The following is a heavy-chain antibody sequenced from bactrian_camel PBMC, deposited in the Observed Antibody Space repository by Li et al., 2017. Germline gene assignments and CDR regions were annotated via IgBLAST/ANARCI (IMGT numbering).Heavy chain of an antibody. Sequence: VQLVESGGGLVLPGGSLRLSCAASGFTFSSVSMTWIRQAPGKGLEWVSTINGGGSTTTYADSVRGRFTISRDNAKNTVYLQMNSLKPEDTALYYCAFMTEGPLSIPGNSMSACNYWGQGTQVTVS. CDR1: GFTFSSVS. V-gene: IGHV3S42*01. CDR2: INGGGSTT. CDR3: AFMTEGPLSIPGNSMSACNY. D-gene: IGHD6*01. J-gene: IGHJ4*01.